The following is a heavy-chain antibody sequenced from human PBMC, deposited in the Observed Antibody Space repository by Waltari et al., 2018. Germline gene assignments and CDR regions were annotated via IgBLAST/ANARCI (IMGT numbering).Heavy chain of an antibody. CDR3: ARHPAMTIMLWYFDL. Sequence: QLQLQESGPGLVKPSETLSLTCTVSGGSIRSSRYYWVWHRQPPGKGLEWIGSIYYSGSTYYNPSLKSRVTISVDTSKNQFSLKLSSVTAADTAVYYCARHPAMTIMLWYFDLWGRGTLVTVSS. CDR2: IYYSGST. J-gene: IGHJ2*01. CDR1: GGSIRSSRYY. V-gene: IGHV4-39*01. D-gene: IGHD2-8*01.